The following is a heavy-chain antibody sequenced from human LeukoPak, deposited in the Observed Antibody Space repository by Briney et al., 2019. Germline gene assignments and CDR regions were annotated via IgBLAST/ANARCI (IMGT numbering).Heavy chain of an antibody. CDR2: IYYSGST. V-gene: IGHV4-31*03. J-gene: IGHJ4*02. CDR1: GGSISSGGYY. CDR3: ARSAGYYGSGSKGMDY. Sequence: SETLSLTCTVSGGSISSGGYYWSWIRQHPGKGLEWIGYIYYSGSTYYNPSLKSRVTISVDTSKNQFSLKLSSVTAADTAVYYCARSAGYYGSGSKGMDYWGQGTLVTVSS. D-gene: IGHD3-10*01.